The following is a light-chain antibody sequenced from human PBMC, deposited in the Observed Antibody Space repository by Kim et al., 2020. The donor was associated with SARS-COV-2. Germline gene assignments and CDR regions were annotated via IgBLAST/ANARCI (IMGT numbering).Light chain of an antibody. V-gene: IGKV1-33*01. Sequence: DIQMTQSPSSLSASVGDRVTITCQASHDISNYLNWYQQKPGKAPKLVIYDTSNLETGVPSRFSGSGSGTDFTFTISSLQPEDIATYYCKQFDTRPLTFGGGTKVGIK. CDR1: HDISNY. J-gene: IGKJ4*01. CDR2: DTS. CDR3: KQFDTRPLT.